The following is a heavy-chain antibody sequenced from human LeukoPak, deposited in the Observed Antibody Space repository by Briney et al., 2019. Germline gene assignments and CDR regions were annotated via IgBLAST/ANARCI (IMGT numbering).Heavy chain of an antibody. J-gene: IGHJ5*02. CDR1: GYSFTSYW. CDR2: IYPGDSDT. D-gene: IGHD2-2*02. Sequence: GESLQISCKGSGYSFTSYWIGWVRQMPGKGLEWMGIIYPGDSDTRYSPSFQGQVTISADKSISTAYLQWSSLKASDTAMYYCARAIVVVPAAIGGGGNWFDPWGQGTLVTVSS. V-gene: IGHV5-51*01. CDR3: ARAIVVVPAAIGGGGNWFDP.